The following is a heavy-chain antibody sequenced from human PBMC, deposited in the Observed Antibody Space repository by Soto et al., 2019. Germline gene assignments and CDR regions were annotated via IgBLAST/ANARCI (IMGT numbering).Heavy chain of an antibody. CDR2: FDPEDGET. CDR1: GYTLTELS. CDR3: AIRGRAAAGTPIYYYYGMDV. J-gene: IGHJ6*02. V-gene: IGHV1-24*01. D-gene: IGHD6-13*01. Sequence: ASVKVSCKVSGYTLTELSMHWVRQAPGKGLEWMGGFDPEDGETIYAQKFQGRVTMTEDTSTDTAYMELSSLRSEDTAVYYCAIRGRAAAGTPIYYYYGMDVWGQGTTVTVSS.